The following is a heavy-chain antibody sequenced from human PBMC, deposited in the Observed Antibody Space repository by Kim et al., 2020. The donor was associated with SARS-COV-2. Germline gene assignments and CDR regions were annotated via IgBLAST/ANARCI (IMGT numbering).Heavy chain of an antibody. V-gene: IGHV1-3*01. CDR2: INAGNGNT. J-gene: IGHJ1*01. CDR1: GYTFTSYA. Sequence: ASVKVSCKASGYTFTSYAMHWVRQAPGQRLEWMGWINAGNGNTKYSQKFQGRVTITRDTSASTAYMELSSLRSEDTAVYYCARPLTYYYGSGSYYNEYFQHWGQGTLVTVSS. D-gene: IGHD3-10*01. CDR3: ARPLTYYYGSGSYYNEYFQH.